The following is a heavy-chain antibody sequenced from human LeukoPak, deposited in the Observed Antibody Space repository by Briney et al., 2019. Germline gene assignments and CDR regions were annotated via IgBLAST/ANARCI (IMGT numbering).Heavy chain of an antibody. J-gene: IGHJ4*02. CDR3: ARDPDYDFWSGYFASFDY. Sequence: SQTLSLTRAISGDSVSSDSAAWNWIRQSPSRGLEWLGRTYYRSKWYNDYAVSVKSRITINPDTSKNQFSLQLNSVTPEDTAVYYCARDPDYDFWSGYFASFDYWGQGTLVTVSS. CDR1: GDSVSSDSAA. CDR2: TYYRSKWYN. V-gene: IGHV6-1*01. D-gene: IGHD3-3*01.